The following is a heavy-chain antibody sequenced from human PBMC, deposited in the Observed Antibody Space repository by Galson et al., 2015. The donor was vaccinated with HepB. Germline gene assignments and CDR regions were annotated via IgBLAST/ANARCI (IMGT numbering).Heavy chain of an antibody. D-gene: IGHD2-2*01. J-gene: IGHJ6*02. CDR2: ISAYNGNT. CDR1: GYTFTSYG. CDR3: ARDRSNYCSSTSWLSGTCYYYYGMDV. V-gene: IGHV1-18*04. Sequence: QSGAEVKKPGASVKVSCKASGYTFTSYGISWVRQAPGQGLEWMGWISAYNGNTNYAQKLQGRVTMTTDTSTSTAYMELRSLRSDDTAVYYCARDRSNYCSSTSWLSGTCYYYYGMDVWGQGTTVTVSS.